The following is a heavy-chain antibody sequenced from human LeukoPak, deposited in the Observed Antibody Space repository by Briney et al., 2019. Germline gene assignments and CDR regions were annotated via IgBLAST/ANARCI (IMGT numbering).Heavy chain of an antibody. CDR3: ASGGIAAAWAFDI. J-gene: IGHJ3*02. D-gene: IGHD6-13*01. Sequence: GGSLRLSCAASGFTFSSYWMSWVRQAPGKGLEWVANIKRDGSEKYYVDSVKGRFTISRDNAKNSLYLQMNSLRAEDTAVYYCASGGIAAAWAFDIWGQGTMVTVSS. CDR1: GFTFSSYW. CDR2: IKRDGSEK. V-gene: IGHV3-7*01.